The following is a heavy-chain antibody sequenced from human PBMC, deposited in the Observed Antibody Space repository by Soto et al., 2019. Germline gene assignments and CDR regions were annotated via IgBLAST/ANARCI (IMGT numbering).Heavy chain of an antibody. CDR1: GYTFTSYY. CDR2: INPSGGDT. J-gene: IGHJ5*02. D-gene: IGHD6-19*01. Sequence: ASVKVSCRTSGYTFTSYYMHCVRQAPGQGLEWMGIINPSGGDTTYSQKFQGRVTMTRDTSTTTVYMELSSLTSEDTAVYYCARDPHSSGQNSFDPWGQGTLVTVSS. V-gene: IGHV1-46*03. CDR3: ARDPHSSGQNSFDP.